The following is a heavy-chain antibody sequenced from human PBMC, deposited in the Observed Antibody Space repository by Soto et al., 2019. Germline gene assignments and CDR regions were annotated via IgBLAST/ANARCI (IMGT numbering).Heavy chain of an antibody. CDR1: GYTFTSYG. CDR3: ARDTPYDSSGYYLDY. CDR2: ISAYSGNT. V-gene: IGHV1-18*04. D-gene: IGHD3-22*01. Sequence: ASVKVSCKASGYTFTSYGISWVRQAPGQGLEWMGWISAYSGNTNYAQKLQGRVTMTTDTSTSTAYMELRSLRSDDTAVYYCARDTPYDSSGYYLDYWGQGTLVTVSS. J-gene: IGHJ4*02.